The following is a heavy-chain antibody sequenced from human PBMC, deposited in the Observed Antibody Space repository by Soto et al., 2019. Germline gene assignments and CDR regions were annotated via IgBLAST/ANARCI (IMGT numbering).Heavy chain of an antibody. CDR3: ARGSSSWFYLMDV. CDR1: GFTFSSYS. CDR2: ISSGSSYI. J-gene: IGHJ6*02. V-gene: IGHV3-21*01. Sequence: GGSLRLSCAASGFTFSSYSMSGVRQAPGKGLEWVSSISSGSSYIYDADSVKGRCTISRDNAKSSLYLQMNSLRVEDTAVYYCARGSSSWFYLMDVWGQGTTVTVSS. D-gene: IGHD6-13*01.